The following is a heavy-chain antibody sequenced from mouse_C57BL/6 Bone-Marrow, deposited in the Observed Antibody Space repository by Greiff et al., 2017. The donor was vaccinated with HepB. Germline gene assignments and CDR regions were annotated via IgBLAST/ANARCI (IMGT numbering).Heavy chain of an antibody. CDR3: ARPHYYRGSSEYVDV. CDR2: IYPGGGNT. CDR1: GYTFTDYY. Sequence: QVQLKESGAELVRPGASVKLSCKASGYTFTDYYINWVKQRPGQGLEWIARIYPGGGNTYYNDQFKGKATLTTEKSSSTTYMQLHSLTSEDSAVYFWARPHYYRGSSEYVDVWGTGTAVTVSS. J-gene: IGHJ1*03. D-gene: IGHD1-2*01. V-gene: IGHV1-76*01.